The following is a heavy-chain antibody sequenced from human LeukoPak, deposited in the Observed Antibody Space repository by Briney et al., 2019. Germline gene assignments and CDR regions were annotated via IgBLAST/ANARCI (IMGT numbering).Heavy chain of an antibody. CDR3: ARGAQQPVVYFDY. D-gene: IGHD6-13*01. V-gene: IGHV3-7*04. Sequence: AGGSLRLSCAASGFTFSSQWMSWVRQAPGKGLEWVANIKQDGSEKYYVDSVKGRFTISRDNAKNSLYLQMNSLRAEDSAVYYCARGAQQPVVYFDYWGQGTLVTVSS. CDR2: IKQDGSEK. J-gene: IGHJ4*02. CDR1: GFTFSSQW.